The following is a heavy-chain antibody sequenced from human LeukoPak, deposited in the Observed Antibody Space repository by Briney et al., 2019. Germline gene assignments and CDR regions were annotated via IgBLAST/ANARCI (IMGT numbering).Heavy chain of an antibody. CDR1: GGSISSYY. J-gene: IGHJ4*02. D-gene: IGHD2-2*01. Sequence: SETLSLTCTVSGGSISSYYWSWIRQPPGKGLGWIGYIYYSGSTNYNPSLKSRVTISVDTSKNQFSLKLSSVTAADTAVYYCARGPRLGYCSSTSCYTSHDYWGQGTLVTVSS. V-gene: IGHV4-59*12. CDR2: IYYSGST. CDR3: ARGPRLGYCSSTSCYTSHDY.